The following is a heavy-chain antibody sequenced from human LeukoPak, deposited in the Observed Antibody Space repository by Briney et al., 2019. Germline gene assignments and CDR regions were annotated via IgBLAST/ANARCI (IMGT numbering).Heavy chain of an antibody. J-gene: IGHJ5*02. CDR3: AREDYYYSGSFDP. V-gene: IGHV1-8*02. CDR2: MNPNSGNT. D-gene: IGHD3-10*01. CDR1: GHTFTSYD. Sequence: ASVKVSCKASGHTFTSYDINWVRQATGQGLEWMGWMNPNSGNTAYAQKFQGRVTMTRNTSISTANMELSSLRSEDTAVYYCAREDYYYSGSFDPWGQGTLVTVSS.